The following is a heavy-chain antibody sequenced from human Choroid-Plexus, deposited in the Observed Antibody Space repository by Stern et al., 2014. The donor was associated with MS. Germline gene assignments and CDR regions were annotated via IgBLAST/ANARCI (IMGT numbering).Heavy chain of an antibody. CDR1: GFTFGDYA. D-gene: IGHD3-22*01. CDR2: LGSKGHGGTT. CDR3: TRDYDSTGSLGYYFDF. Sequence: EVQLVESGGGLVQPGRSLRVSCTASGFTFGDYAMSWFRQAPGKGLGWVGLLGSKGHGGTTEYAASVKGRFTISRDDSKSIAYLQMNSLKTEDTAVYYCTRDYDSTGSLGYYFDFWGQGTLVTVSS. J-gene: IGHJ4*02. V-gene: IGHV3-49*03.